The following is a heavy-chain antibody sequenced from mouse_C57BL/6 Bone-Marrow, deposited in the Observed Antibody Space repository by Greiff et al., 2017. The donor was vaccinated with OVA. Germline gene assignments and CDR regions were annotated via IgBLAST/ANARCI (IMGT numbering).Heavy chain of an antibody. CDR2: IWSGGST. Sequence: VKVVESGPGLVQPSQSLSITCTVSGFSLTSYGVHWVRQSPGKGLEWLGVIWSGGSTDYNAAFISRLSISKDNSKSQVFFKMNSLQADDTAIYYCARNYYGSSYRYFDVWGTGTTVTVSS. V-gene: IGHV2-2*01. D-gene: IGHD1-1*01. CDR1: GFSLTSYG. CDR3: ARNYYGSSYRYFDV. J-gene: IGHJ1*03.